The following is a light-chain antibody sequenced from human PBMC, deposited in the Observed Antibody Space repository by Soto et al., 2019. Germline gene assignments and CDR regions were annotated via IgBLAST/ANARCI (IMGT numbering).Light chain of an antibody. V-gene: IGKV4-1*01. J-gene: IGKJ1*01. CDR1: QNRLSSSNKKNY. CDR2: WAS. CDR3: QQYYTGRT. Sequence: DIVMTQSPDSLAVSLGERATINCKSSQNRLSSSNKKNYLAWYQQKPGQPPKLLIYWASTRESGVPDRFTGSGSGTDFTLTISSLQAEDVAVYFCQQYYTGRTFGQGTRVEIK.